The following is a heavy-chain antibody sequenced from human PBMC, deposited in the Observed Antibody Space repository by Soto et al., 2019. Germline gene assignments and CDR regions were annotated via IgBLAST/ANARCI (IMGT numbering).Heavy chain of an antibody. Sequence: QVQLVQSGAEVKKPGSSVKVSCKASGGTFSSYAISWVRQAPGQGLEWMGGIITIFGTANYAQKFQGRVTIPADESPSTAYMELSSLRSEDTAVYYCARPMATIIYYYCGMDVWGPGTTVTVSS. CDR2: IITIFGTA. CDR3: ARPMATIIYYYCGMDV. D-gene: IGHD5-12*01. J-gene: IGHJ6*02. CDR1: GGTFSSYA. V-gene: IGHV1-69*01.